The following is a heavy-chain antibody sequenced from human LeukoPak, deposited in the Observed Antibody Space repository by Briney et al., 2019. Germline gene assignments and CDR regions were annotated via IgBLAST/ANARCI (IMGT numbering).Heavy chain of an antibody. J-gene: IGHJ4*02. CDR3: ATWGNEVGAISFAY. CDR1: GGSISSSSYY. CDR2: IYYSGST. D-gene: IGHD1-26*01. Sequence: SETLSLTCTVSGGSISSSSYYWGWIRQPPGKGLEWIGSIYYSGSTYYNPSLRSRVTISVDTSKNQFSLRLSSATASDTAVYYCATWGNEVGAISFAYWGQGTLVTVSS. V-gene: IGHV4-39*01.